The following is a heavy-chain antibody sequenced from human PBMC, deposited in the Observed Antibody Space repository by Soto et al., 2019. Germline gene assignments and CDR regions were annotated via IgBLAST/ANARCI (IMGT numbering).Heavy chain of an antibody. Sequence: PSETLSLTCNVSGGSLNSYYWNWIRQPPGKGLEWIAYIYYNGNTDSNPSLESRVTISLDTPKNQLSLKLSSVTAADTAVYYCARGYHGYSYPNFDYWGQGILVTVSS. CDR1: GGSLNSYY. J-gene: IGHJ4*02. CDR3: ARGYHGYSYPNFDY. V-gene: IGHV4-59*01. D-gene: IGHD5-18*01. CDR2: IYYNGNT.